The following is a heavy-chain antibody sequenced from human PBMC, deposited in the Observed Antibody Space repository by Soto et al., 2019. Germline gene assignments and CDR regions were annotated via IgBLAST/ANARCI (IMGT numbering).Heavy chain of an antibody. CDR1: GFTFSSYS. J-gene: IGHJ6*02. V-gene: IGHV3-21*01. CDR2: ISSSSSYI. Sequence: SLRLSCAASGFTFSSYSMNWVRQAPGKGLEWVSSISSSSSYIYYAVSVKGRFTISRDNAKNSLYLQMNSLRAEDTAVYYCARDLEHYYYYYGMDVWCQGTTANVSS. CDR3: ARDLEHYYYYYGMDV.